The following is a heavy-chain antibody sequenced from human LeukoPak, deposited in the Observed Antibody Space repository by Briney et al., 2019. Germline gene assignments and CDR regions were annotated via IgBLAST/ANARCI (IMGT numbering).Heavy chain of an antibody. V-gene: IGHV3-30*04. Sequence: GGSLRLSCAASGFTFSSYAMHWVRQAPGKGLEWVAVISYDGSNKCYADSVKGRFTISRDNSKNTLYLQMNSLRAEDTAVYYCARDRITIFGVALYYYYYYGMDVWGQGTTVTVSS. CDR2: ISYDGSNK. J-gene: IGHJ6*02. CDR3: ARDRITIFGVALYYYYYYGMDV. CDR1: GFTFSSYA. D-gene: IGHD3-3*01.